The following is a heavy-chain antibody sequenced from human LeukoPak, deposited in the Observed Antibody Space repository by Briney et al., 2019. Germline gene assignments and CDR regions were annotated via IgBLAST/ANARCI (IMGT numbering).Heavy chain of an antibody. CDR1: GGSFSGYY. CDR3: ARGLGLRGYCSSTSCFYSTRNFDY. CDR2: INHSGST. V-gene: IGHV4-34*01. D-gene: IGHD2-2*01. Sequence: SSETLSLTCAVYGGSFSGYYWSWIRQPPGKGLEWIGEINHSGSTNYNPSLKSRVTISVDTSKNHSSLKLSSVTAADTAVHYCARGLGLRGYCSSTSCFYSTRNFDYWGQGTLVTVSS. J-gene: IGHJ4*02.